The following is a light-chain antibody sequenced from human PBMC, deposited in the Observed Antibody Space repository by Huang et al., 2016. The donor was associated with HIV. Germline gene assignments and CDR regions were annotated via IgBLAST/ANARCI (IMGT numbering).Light chain of an antibody. CDR1: QSIIKN. V-gene: IGKV3-15*01. CDR3: QQYNNWPPLLT. CDR2: GAS. J-gene: IGKJ4*01. Sequence: EIVLTQSPATLSLSPGERAALSCRATQSIIKNLAWYQQKAGQSPRLLIYGASPRATGIPARFRGSGSVTDFTLTISSLQSEDFAVYYCQQYNNWPPLLTFGGGTKVEIK.